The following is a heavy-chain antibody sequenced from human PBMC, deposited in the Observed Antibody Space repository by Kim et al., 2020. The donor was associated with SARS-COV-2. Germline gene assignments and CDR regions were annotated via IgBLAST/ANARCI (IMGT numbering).Heavy chain of an antibody. CDR2: MYYSGST. D-gene: IGHD5-18*01. J-gene: IGHJ6*02. Sequence: SETLSLTCTVSGGSISSSSYYWVWIRQPPGKGLEWIGSMYYSGSTFYNPSLKSRVTISVDTSKNQFSLKLSSVTAADTAVYYCAIDTAMAGGYYYYYGMDVWGQGTTVTVSS. CDR3: AIDTAMAGGYYYYYGMDV. CDR1: GGSISSSSYY. V-gene: IGHV4-39*01.